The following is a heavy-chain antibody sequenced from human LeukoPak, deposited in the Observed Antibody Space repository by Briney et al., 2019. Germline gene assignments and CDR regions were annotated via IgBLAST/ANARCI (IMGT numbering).Heavy chain of an antibody. CDR2: ISWNSGSI. Sequence: SLRLSCAASGFTFDDYAMHWVRQAPGKGLEWVSGISWNSGSIGYADSVKGRFTISRDNAKNSLYLQMNSLRAEDMALYYCAAPRDGYNFGLAFDYWGQGTLVTVSS. J-gene: IGHJ4*02. CDR1: GFTFDDYA. V-gene: IGHV3-9*03. CDR3: AAPRDGYNFGLAFDY. D-gene: IGHD5-24*01.